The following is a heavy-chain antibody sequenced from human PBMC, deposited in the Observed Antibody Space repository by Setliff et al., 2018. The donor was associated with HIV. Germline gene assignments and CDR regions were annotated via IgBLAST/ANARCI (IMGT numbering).Heavy chain of an antibody. CDR2: INHSGTT. CDR1: GSSISGHF. V-gene: IGHV4-34*01. CDR3: ARVRRGSSARAPFDS. Sequence: SETLSLTCTVSGSSISGHFWTWIRQPPGKGLEWIGEINHSGTTDYNPSLKSRVTISLDTSKNHLSLKLTSVTDADTAVYYCARVRRGSSARAPFDSWGQGALVTAPQ. D-gene: IGHD6-6*01. J-gene: IGHJ4*02.